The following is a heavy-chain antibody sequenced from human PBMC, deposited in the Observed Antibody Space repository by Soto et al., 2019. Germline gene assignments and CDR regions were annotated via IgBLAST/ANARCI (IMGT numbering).Heavy chain of an antibody. Sequence: SSETLSLTCTVSGGSIRSDSFYWAWIRQPPGKGLEWIGIIYYSGDTYYNPSLAGRLTMSVDTSNQFSLTLRSVTAADTALYYCARNQPQRYCSGGTCRPAYGMDVWGQGTTVTVSS. V-gene: IGHV4-39*01. D-gene: IGHD2-15*01. CDR3: ARNQPQRYCSGGTCRPAYGMDV. J-gene: IGHJ6*02. CDR1: GGSIRSDSFY. CDR2: IYYSGDT.